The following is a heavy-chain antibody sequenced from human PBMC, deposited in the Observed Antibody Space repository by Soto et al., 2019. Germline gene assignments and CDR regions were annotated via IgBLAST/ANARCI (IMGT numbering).Heavy chain of an antibody. CDR2: INHSGST. D-gene: IGHD3-3*01. CDR3: AGWAVGIMIFGVPKDY. J-gene: IGHJ4*02. CDR1: GGSFSGYY. V-gene: IGHV4-34*01. Sequence: QVHLQQWGAGLLKPSETLSLTCAVYGGSFSGYYWSWIRQPPGKGLEWIGEINHSGSTNYNPSLKSRVTISVDTSKNQFSLRLSSVTAADTAVYYCAGWAVGIMIFGVPKDYWGQGALVTVSS.